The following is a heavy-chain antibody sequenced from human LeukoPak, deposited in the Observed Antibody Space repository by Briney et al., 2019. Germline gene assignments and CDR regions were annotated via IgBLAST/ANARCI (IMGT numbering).Heavy chain of an antibody. CDR3: ARPPYSTTWGHWYLDL. CDR1: GGSISSYY. D-gene: IGHD6-13*01. V-gene: IGHV4-4*09. CDR2: IYTSGST. Sequence: PSKTLSLTCTVSGGSISSYYWSWIRQPPGKGLEWIGYIYTSGSTSYNPSLRSRVTMSVDTSKTQFSLNLTSVTAADTAVYYCARPPYSTTWGHWYLDLWGRGTLVTVSS. J-gene: IGHJ2*01.